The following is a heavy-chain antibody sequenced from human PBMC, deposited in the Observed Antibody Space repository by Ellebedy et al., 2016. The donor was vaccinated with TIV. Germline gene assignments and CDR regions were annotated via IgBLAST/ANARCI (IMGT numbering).Heavy chain of an antibody. V-gene: IGHV4-34*01. CDR1: GGSFSGYY. Sequence: SETLSLXCAVYGGSFSGYYWSWIRQPPGKGLEWIGEINHSGSTNYNPSLKSRVTISVDTSKNQFSLKLSSVTAADTAVYYCARDLGSFDYWGQGTLVTVSS. CDR2: INHSGST. CDR3: ARDLGSFDY. J-gene: IGHJ4*02. D-gene: IGHD3-16*01.